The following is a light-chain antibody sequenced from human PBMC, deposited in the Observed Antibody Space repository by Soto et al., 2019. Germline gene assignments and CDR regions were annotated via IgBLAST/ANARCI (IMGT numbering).Light chain of an antibody. V-gene: IGLV1-40*01. CDR2: SNN. J-gene: IGLJ1*01. CDR3: AAWDDSLNGRDYV. Sequence: SALAQPPSVSGAPGQKVTISCTGSSSNIGAGYDLHWYQQLPGTAPKLLIYSNNQRPSGVPDRFSGSKSGTSASLAISGLQSEDEADYYCAAWDDSLNGRDYVFGTGTKVTV. CDR1: SSNIGAGYD.